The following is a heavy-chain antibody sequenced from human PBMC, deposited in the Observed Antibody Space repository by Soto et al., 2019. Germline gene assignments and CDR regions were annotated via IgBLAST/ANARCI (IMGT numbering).Heavy chain of an antibody. CDR3: ARVQWLESHI. CDR2: ITTSSTSI. CDR1: GFTFSSYS. D-gene: IGHD6-19*01. V-gene: IGHV3-21*01. J-gene: IGHJ3*02. Sequence: EVQLVESGGGLVKPGGSLRLSCAASGFTFSSYSMNWVRQAPGKGLEWVSTITTSSTSIYYSDSVKGRFTISRDNAKNSLYLQMNSLRVEDTAVYYCARVQWLESHIWGQGTMVTVSS.